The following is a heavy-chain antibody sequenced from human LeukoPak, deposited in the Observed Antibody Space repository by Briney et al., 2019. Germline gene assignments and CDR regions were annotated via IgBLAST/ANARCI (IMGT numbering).Heavy chain of an antibody. D-gene: IGHD6-19*01. CDR2: IYYSGST. V-gene: IGHV4-59*01. CDR1: GGSISSYY. J-gene: IGHJ3*02. CDR3: ARDLGIAVAGTGSAFDI. Sequence: SETLSLTCTVSGGSISSYYWSWIRQPPGKGLEWIGYIYYSGSTNYNPFLKSRVTISVDTSKNQSSLKLSSVTAADTAVYYCARDLGIAVAGTGSAFDIWGQGTMVTVSS.